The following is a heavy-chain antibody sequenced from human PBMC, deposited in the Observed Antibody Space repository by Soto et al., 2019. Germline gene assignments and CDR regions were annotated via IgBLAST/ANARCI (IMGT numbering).Heavy chain of an antibody. CDR3: AKVLEYDAFDI. Sequence: GGALRVFCAASGFTFSSYGMHWVRQAPGKGLEWVAVISYDGSNKYYADSVKGRFTISRDNSKNTLYLQMNSLRAEDTAVYYCAKVLEYDAFDIWGQGTMVTVSS. V-gene: IGHV3-30*18. D-gene: IGHD6-6*01. J-gene: IGHJ3*02. CDR2: ISYDGSNK. CDR1: GFTFSSYG.